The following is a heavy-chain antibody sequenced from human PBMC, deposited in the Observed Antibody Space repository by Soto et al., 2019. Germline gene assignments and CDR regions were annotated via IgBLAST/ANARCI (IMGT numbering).Heavy chain of an antibody. J-gene: IGHJ6*02. Sequence: SETLSLTCAVSGDSISSGGYSWSWIRQPPGKGLEWIGYIYYDESTKYNPSLKSRVTILGDRSKNQFSLKLSSVTAADTAISYCARGAGSGEPESSYYGMDVWGQETSVTVSS. V-gene: IGHV4-30-2*01. CDR1: GDSISSGGYS. D-gene: IGHD3-10*01. CDR2: IYYDEST. CDR3: ARGAGSGEPESSYYGMDV.